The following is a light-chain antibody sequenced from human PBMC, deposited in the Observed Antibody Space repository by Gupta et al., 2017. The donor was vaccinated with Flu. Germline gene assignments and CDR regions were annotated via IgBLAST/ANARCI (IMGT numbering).Light chain of an antibody. J-gene: IGKJ4*01. CDR1: QSVSTY. V-gene: IGKV3-11*01. Sequence: VLTQSPASLSLSPGERATLSSGASQSVSTYLARYQQKPGQAPRLLIYGASSSATCLSARFSSSGSGTDFTLTISSLEPEDFAVFYCQQRSNWPPLTFGGGTTVEIK. CDR2: GAS. CDR3: QQRSNWPPLT.